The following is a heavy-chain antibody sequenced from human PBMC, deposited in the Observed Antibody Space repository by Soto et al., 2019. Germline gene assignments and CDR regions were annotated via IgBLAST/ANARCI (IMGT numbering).Heavy chain of an antibody. CDR2: LYNTDGT. Sequence: GGSLRLSCAASGFTFSGKKYLTWVRQAPGKGLEWVSALYNTDGTYYADSVKGRFSTSTDSSKNSFYLQLNRLRPDDTAVYYCATWLLREHAFDVWGLGTMVTVSS. CDR1: GFTFSGKKY. V-gene: IGHV3-53*01. CDR3: ATWLLREHAFDV. J-gene: IGHJ3*01. D-gene: IGHD2-15*01.